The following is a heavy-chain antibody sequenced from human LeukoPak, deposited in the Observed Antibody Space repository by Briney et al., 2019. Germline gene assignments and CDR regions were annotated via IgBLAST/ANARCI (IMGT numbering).Heavy chain of an antibody. Sequence: ASVKVSCKASGYTFTSYGVSWVRQAPGQGLEWMGWISAYNGNTNYAQKLQGRVTMTTDTSTSTAYMELGSLRSDDTAVYYCARDYYGSGSYSLPVDYWGQGTLVTVSS. CDR2: ISAYNGNT. J-gene: IGHJ4*02. V-gene: IGHV1-18*04. D-gene: IGHD3-10*01. CDR3: ARDYYGSGSYSLPVDY. CDR1: GYTFTSYG.